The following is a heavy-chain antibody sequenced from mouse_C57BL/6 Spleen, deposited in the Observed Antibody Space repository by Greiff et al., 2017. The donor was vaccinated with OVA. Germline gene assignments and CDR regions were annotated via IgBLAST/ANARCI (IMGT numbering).Heavy chain of an antibody. J-gene: IGHJ1*03. Sequence: EVQRVESEGGLVQPGSSLNLSCTASGFTFSDYYMAWVRQVPEKGLEWVAIINYDGSSTYYLDSLKSRFIISRDNAKNILYLHMSRLKSEDTATYYCARDDGYYDWYFEVWGTGTTVTVSS. CDR2: INYDGSST. D-gene: IGHD2-3*01. V-gene: IGHV5-16*01. CDR3: ARDDGYYDWYFEV. CDR1: GFTFSDYY.